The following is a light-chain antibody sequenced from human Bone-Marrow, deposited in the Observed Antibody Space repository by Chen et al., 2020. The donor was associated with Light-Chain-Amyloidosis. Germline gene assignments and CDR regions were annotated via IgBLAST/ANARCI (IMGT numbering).Light chain of an antibody. Sequence: QSALTQPASVSGSSGQSITISCTGTSSDVASYNYVSWYQQHPGKAPRLIIYDVSNRPSGVSYRLSGSKSGNTASLTISGLQAEDEADYYCSSYTSGSTFVFGTGTKVTVL. CDR3: SSYTSGSTFV. CDR1: SSDVASYNY. V-gene: IGLV2-14*01. CDR2: DVS. J-gene: IGLJ1*01.